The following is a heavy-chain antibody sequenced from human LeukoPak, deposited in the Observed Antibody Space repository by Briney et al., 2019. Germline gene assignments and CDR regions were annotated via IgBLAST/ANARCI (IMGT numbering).Heavy chain of an antibody. CDR2: ITGSGSST. CDR1: GFTFSDYA. Sequence: GGSLRLSCAASGFTFSDYAMTWVRQAPGKGLEWVSRITGSGSSTFYADSVKGRFTISRDNSKNTVSLQMSGLRAEDTAVYYCAKRDRQSFAYGGQGTLVTVSS. CDR3: AKRDRQSFAY. V-gene: IGHV3-23*01. D-gene: IGHD2-15*01. J-gene: IGHJ4*02.